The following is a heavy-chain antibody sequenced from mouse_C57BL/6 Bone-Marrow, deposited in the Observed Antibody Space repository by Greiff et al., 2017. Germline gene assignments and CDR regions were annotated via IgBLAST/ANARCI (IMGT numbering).Heavy chain of an antibody. CDR1: GYTFTSYW. Sequence: VQLQQPGAELVMPGASVKLSCKASGYTFTSYWMHWVKQRPGQGLEWIGEIDPSDSYTNYNQKFKGKSTLTVDQSSSSAYMQLSSLTSEDSAVYYCTIGGRVRPPFDYWGQGTTLTVSS. CDR2: IDPSDSYT. CDR3: TIGGRVRPPFDY. V-gene: IGHV1-69*01. D-gene: IGHD2-14*01. J-gene: IGHJ2*01.